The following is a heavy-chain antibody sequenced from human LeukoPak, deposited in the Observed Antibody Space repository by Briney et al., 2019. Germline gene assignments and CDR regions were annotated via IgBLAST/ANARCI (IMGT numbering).Heavy chain of an antibody. D-gene: IGHD2-21*01. V-gene: IGHV3-11*01. J-gene: IGHJ6*02. CDR1: GFTFSDYY. CDR2: ISSSGSTI. CDR3: ARDLWFGGGCYYYYYGMDV. Sequence: PGGSLRLSCAASGFTFSDYYMSWIRQAPGKGLEWVSYISSSGSTIYYADSVKGRFTISRDNAKNSLYLQMNSLRAEDTAVYYCARDLWFGGGCYYYYYGMDVWGQGTTVTVSS.